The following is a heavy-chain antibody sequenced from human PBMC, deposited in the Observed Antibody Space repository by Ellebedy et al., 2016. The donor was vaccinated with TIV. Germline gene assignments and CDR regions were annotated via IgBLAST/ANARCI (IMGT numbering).Heavy chain of an antibody. Sequence: PGGSLRLSCAASGFTFSSYGMHWVRQAPGKRLEWVAVIWYDGSNKYYADSVKGRFTISRDNSKNTLYLQMNSLRVEDTAVYYCASRPNGDYHFLDYWGQGTLVTVSS. CDR2: IWYDGSNK. CDR1: GFTFSSYG. J-gene: IGHJ4*02. V-gene: IGHV3-33*01. D-gene: IGHD4-17*01. CDR3: ASRPNGDYHFLDY.